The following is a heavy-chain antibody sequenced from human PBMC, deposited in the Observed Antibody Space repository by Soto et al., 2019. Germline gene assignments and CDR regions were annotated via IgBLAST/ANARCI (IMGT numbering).Heavy chain of an antibody. D-gene: IGHD3-3*01. J-gene: IGHJ6*03. CDR3: ARDSYDFWSGYFAPEQPNYYMDV. Sequence: GASVKVSCKASGYTFTSYYMHWVRQAPGQGLEWMGWINPNSGGTNYAQKFQGWVTMTRDTSISTAYMELSRLRSDDTAVYYCARDSYDFWSGYFAPEQPNYYMDVWGKGTTVTVSS. CDR1: GYTFTSYY. CDR2: INPNSGGT. V-gene: IGHV1-2*04.